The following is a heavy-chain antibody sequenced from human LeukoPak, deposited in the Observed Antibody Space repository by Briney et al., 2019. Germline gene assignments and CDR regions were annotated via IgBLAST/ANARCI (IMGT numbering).Heavy chain of an antibody. D-gene: IGHD1-1*01. CDR3: TRGGENWNRRADY. J-gene: IGHJ4*02. CDR2: IRSKAYGGTT. CDR1: GFTFGDYA. V-gene: IGHV3-49*05. Sequence: KTGGSLRLSCTASGFTFGDYAMSWFRQAPGKGLEWVGFIRSKAYGGTTEYAASVKGRFTISRDDSKSIAYLQMNSLKTEDTAVYYCTRGGENWNRRADYWGQGTLVTVSS.